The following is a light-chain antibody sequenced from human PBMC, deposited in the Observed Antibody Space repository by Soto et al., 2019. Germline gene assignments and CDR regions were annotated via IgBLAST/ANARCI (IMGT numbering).Light chain of an antibody. J-gene: IGLJ1*01. CDR2: RNN. CDR3: AGWDDSLSGFYV. Sequence: QSVLTQPPSASGTPGQRITISCSGSSSDIGTNYVYWYQQLPGTAPKLLIYRNNQRPSGVPDRFSGSKSGTSASLAISGLRSEDEADYHCAGWDDSLSGFYVFGTGTKVTVL. CDR1: SSDIGTNY. V-gene: IGLV1-47*01.